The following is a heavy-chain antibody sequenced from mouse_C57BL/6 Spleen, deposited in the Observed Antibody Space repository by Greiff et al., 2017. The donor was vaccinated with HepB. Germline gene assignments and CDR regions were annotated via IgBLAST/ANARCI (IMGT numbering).Heavy chain of an antibody. CDR3: ARFFSSSSPYWYVDV. V-gene: IGHV5-12*01. CDR1: GFTFSDYY. D-gene: IGHD1-1*01. J-gene: IGHJ1*03. Sequence: EVKLVESGGGLVQPGGSLKLSCAASGFTFSDYYMYWVRQTPEKRLEWVAYISNGGGSTYYPDTVKGRFTISRDNAKNTLYLQMSRLKSEDTAMYSVARFFSSSSPYWYVDVWGTGTTVTVSS. CDR2: ISNGGGST.